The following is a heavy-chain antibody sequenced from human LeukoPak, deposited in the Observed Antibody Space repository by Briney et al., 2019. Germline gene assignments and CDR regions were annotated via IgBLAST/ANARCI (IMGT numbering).Heavy chain of an antibody. CDR2: IKQDGSEK. Sequence: PGGSLRLSCAASGFTFSSYWMSWARQAPGKGLEWVAIIKQDGSEKYYVGSVKGRFTISRDNAKNSLYLQMNSLRAEDTAVYYCAREGEGTEWLRFDYYYGMDVWGQGTTVTVSS. CDR1: GFTFSSYW. CDR3: AREGEGTEWLRFDYYYGMDV. J-gene: IGHJ6*02. V-gene: IGHV3-7*01. D-gene: IGHD5-12*01.